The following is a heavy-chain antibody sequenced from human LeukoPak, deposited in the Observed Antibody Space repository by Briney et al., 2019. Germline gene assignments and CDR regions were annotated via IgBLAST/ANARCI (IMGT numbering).Heavy chain of an antibody. Sequence: SETLSLTCTVSGGSISSYYWSWIRQPAGEGLKWIGRIYTSGSTNYNPSLKSRVTMSVDTSKNQFSLKLSSVTAADTAVYYCARDRLVTADAFDIWGQGTMVTVSS. D-gene: IGHD2-21*02. CDR1: GGSISSYY. CDR3: ARDRLVTADAFDI. V-gene: IGHV4-4*07. J-gene: IGHJ3*02. CDR2: IYTSGST.